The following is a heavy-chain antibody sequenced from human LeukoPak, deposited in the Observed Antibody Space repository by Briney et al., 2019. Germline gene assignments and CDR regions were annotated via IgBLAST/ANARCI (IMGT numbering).Heavy chain of an antibody. J-gene: IGHJ4*02. CDR1: GYTITSYD. V-gene: IGHV1-8*01. Sequence: ASVKVSCKASGYTITSYDINWVRQATGQGLEWMGWMNPNSGNTGYAQKFQGRVTMTRNTSISTAYMELSSLRSEDTAVYYCARVPAGAGSYFPYFDYWGQGTLVTVSS. D-gene: IGHD3-10*01. CDR2: MNPNSGNT. CDR3: ARVPAGAGSYFPYFDY.